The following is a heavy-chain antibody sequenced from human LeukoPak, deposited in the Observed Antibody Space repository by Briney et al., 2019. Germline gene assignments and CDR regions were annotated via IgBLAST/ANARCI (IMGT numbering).Heavy chain of an antibody. Sequence: GRSLRLSCAASGFTFSSYWMQWVRRAPGKGLVWVSRVNSDGSSTNYADSVKGRFTISRDNAKKMLYLQMNSLSAEDTAMYYCAREGGLGYCTGDGCYSGWFDPWGQGTLVTVSS. CDR1: GFTFSSYW. CDR3: AREGGLGYCTGDGCYSGWFDP. CDR2: VNSDGSST. J-gene: IGHJ5*02. D-gene: IGHD2-15*01. V-gene: IGHV3-74*01.